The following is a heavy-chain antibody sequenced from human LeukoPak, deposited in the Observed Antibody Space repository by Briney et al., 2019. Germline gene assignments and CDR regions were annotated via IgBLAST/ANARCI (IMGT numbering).Heavy chain of an antibody. J-gene: IGHJ4*02. D-gene: IGHD2-15*01. CDR1: GGTFSSYA. CDR2: IIPIFGTA. CDR3: AREEGYCSGGSCFFDY. Sequence: GASVKVSCKASGGTFSSYAISWVRQAPGQGLEWMGGIIPIFGTANYAQKFQGRVTITADESTSTAYVELSSLRSEDTAVYYCAREEGYCSGGSCFFDYWGQGTLVTVSS. V-gene: IGHV1-69*01.